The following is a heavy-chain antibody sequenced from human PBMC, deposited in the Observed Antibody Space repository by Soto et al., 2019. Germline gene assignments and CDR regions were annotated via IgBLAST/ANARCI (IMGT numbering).Heavy chain of an antibody. V-gene: IGHV2-5*01. J-gene: IGHJ4*02. CDR2: IYWYDDK. CDR1: GFSLSTNGVG. CDR3: AHSPRITMYAY. Sequence: QITLKESGPTLVKPTQTLTLTCTFSGFSLSTNGVGVGWIRQPPGKALEWLALIYWYDDKRYSPSLKSRLTITKDASKNLVVLTMTNMDPVDTATYYCAHSPRITMYAYGGQGTLVTVSS. D-gene: IGHD3-10*02.